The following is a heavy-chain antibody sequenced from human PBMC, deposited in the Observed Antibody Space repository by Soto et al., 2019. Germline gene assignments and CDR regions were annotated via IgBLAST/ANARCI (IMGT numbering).Heavy chain of an antibody. CDR3: ARDFMEGGYSYFQH. V-gene: IGHV4-31*03. CDR2: MDYSGST. J-gene: IGHJ1*01. Sequence: QVQLQESGPGLVKPSQTLSLTCTVSGGSISSGGYYWSWIRQHPGKGLEWIGYMDYSGSTYYNPSLKSRVIISVDTSQNQFSLKMSSVTAADTAVYYCARDFMEGGYSYFQHWGQGTLVIVSS. CDR1: GGSISSGGYY. D-gene: IGHD3-3*01.